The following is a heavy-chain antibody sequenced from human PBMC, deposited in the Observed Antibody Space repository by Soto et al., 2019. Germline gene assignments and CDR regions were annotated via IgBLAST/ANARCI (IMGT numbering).Heavy chain of an antibody. D-gene: IGHD3-3*01. J-gene: IGHJ6*02. V-gene: IGHV1-8*01. CDR3: ARGSRYDFWSGYPGPYYYYGMDV. CDR2: MNPNSGNT. CDR1: GYTFTSYD. Sequence: ASVQVSCKASGYTFTSYDINWERQATGQGLEWMGWMNPNSGNTGYAQKFQGRVTMTRNTSISTAYMELSSLRSEDTAVYYCARGSRYDFWSGYPGPYYYYGMDVWGQGSTVTVS.